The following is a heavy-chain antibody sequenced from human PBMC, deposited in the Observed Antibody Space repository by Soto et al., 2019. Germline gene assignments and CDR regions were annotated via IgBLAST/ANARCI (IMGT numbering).Heavy chain of an antibody. J-gene: IGHJ4*02. D-gene: IGHD3-22*01. Sequence: GASVKVSCKASGGTFSGYAISWVRQAPGQGLEWMGGIIPIFGTANYAQKFQGRVTITADESTSTAYMELSSLRSEDTAVYYCARHGGGDYYDSSGYYSFDYWGQGTLVTVSS. CDR1: GGTFSGYA. CDR3: ARHGGGDYYDSSGYYSFDY. CDR2: IIPIFGTA. V-gene: IGHV1-69*13.